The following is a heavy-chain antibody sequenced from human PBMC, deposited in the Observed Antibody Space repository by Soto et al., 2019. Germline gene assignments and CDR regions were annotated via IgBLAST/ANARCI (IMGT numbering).Heavy chain of an antibody. CDR3: ARGSNTAMVPYFDY. V-gene: IGHV4-59*01. CDR1: GGSFSGYY. D-gene: IGHD5-18*01. J-gene: IGHJ4*02. Sequence: SETLSLTCAVYGGSFSGYYWSWIRQPPGKGLEWIGYIYYSGSTNYNPSLKSRVTISVDTSKNQFSLKLSSVTAADTAVYYCARGSNTAMVPYFDYWGQGTLVTVSS. CDR2: IYYSGST.